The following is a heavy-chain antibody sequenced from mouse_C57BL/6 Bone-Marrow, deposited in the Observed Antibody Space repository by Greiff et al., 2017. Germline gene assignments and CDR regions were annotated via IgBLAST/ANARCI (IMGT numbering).Heavy chain of an antibody. CDR2: IHPNSGST. Sequence: QVHVKQPGAELVKPGASVKLSCKASGYTFTSYWMHWVKQRPGQGLEWIGMIHPNSGSTNYNEKFKSKATLTVDKSSSTAYMQLSSLTSEDSAVYDCARGIYYYGSSVFAYWGQGTLVTVSA. CDR3: ARGIYYYGSSVFAY. D-gene: IGHD1-1*01. CDR1: GYTFTSYW. J-gene: IGHJ3*01. V-gene: IGHV1-64*01.